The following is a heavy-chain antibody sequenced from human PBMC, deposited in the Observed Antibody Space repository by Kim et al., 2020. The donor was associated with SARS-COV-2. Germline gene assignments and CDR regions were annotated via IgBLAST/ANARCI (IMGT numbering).Heavy chain of an antibody. D-gene: IGHD5-12*01. J-gene: IGHJ5*02. CDR1: GFTFSSYE. CDR3: ATSDGYNSYNWFDP. V-gene: IGHV3-48*03. Sequence: GGSLRLSCAASGFTFSSYEMNWVRQAPGKGLEWVSYISSSGSTIYYADSVKGRFTISRDNAKNSLYLQMNSLRAEDTAVYYCATSDGYNSYNWFDPWGQGTLVTVSS. CDR2: ISSSGSTI.